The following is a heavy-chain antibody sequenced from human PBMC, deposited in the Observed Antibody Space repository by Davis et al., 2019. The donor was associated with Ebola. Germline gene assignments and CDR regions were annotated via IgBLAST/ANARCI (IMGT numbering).Heavy chain of an antibody. CDR2: ISSSGSTI. D-gene: IGHD6-13*01. CDR1: GFTFSSYE. Sequence: GESLKISCAASGFTFSSYEMNWVRQAPGKGLEWVSYISSSGSTIYYADSVKGRFTISRDNAKNLLYLQMNSLGAEDTAVYYCARESILYSSSWYDYWGQGTLVTVSS. CDR3: ARESILYSSSWYDY. J-gene: IGHJ4*02. V-gene: IGHV3-48*03.